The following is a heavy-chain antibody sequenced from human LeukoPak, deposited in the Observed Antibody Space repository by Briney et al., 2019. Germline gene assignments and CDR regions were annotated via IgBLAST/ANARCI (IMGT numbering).Heavy chain of an antibody. V-gene: IGHV3-23*01. D-gene: IGHD5-18*01. CDR3: GKTTVGYSSGQKPAWPVDF. Sequence: PGGSLRLSCEASGFTFGSHAMYWVRQAPGKGLEWVAGIFGSGGSPHYADSVKGRFTISRDNPRNTVYLQINSLRDDDTAVYYCGKTTVGYSSGQKPAWPVDFWGQGPWSPSPQ. CDR1: GFTFGSHA. J-gene: IGHJ4*02. CDR2: IFGSGGSP.